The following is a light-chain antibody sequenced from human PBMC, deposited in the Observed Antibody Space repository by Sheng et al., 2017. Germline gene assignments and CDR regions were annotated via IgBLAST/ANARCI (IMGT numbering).Light chain of an antibody. CDR1: QSITTY. CDR2: AAS. J-gene: IGKJ4*01. CDR3: QLSSSPFT. Sequence: DIQMTQSPSSLSASVGDRVTITCRASQSITTYLNWYHQKPGKAPKLLIYAASSLQSGVPSRFSGSGSGTDFTLTISSLQPEDFAIYYCQLSSSPFTFGGGTKVEIK. V-gene: IGKV1-39*01.